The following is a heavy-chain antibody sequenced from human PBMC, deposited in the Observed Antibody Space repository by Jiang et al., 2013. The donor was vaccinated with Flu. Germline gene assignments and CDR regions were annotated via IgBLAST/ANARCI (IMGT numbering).Heavy chain of an antibody. D-gene: IGHD6-13*01. Sequence: RITINPDTSKNQFSLQLNSVTPEDTAVYYCARDLSSSWYSNYFDYWGQGTLVTVSS. CDR3: ARDLSSSWYSNYFDY. J-gene: IGHJ4*02. V-gene: IGHV6-1*01.